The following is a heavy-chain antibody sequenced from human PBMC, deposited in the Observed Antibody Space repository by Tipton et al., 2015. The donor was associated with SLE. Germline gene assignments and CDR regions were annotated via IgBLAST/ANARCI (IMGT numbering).Heavy chain of an antibody. J-gene: IGHJ4*01. Sequence: QLVQSGAEVKKPGASVKVSCRASGYSFISYGISWVRQAPGQGLEWMGWISTYNGNTNYAQKLQGRVTMTSDTSTSTAYMELRSLRSADTAIYYCARVRVDTAMGVFDFWGHVSLVTVSA. CDR1: GYSFISYG. V-gene: IGHV1-18*01. D-gene: IGHD5-18*01. CDR3: ARVRVDTAMGVFDF. CDR2: ISTYNGNT.